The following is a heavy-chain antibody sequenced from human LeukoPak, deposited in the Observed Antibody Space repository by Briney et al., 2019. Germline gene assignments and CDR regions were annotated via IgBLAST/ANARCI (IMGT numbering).Heavy chain of an antibody. V-gene: IGHV4-59*01. J-gene: IGHJ4*02. CDR3: ARLGRGSSAGFDF. Sequence: SDTLSLTCTVSGGSFSSYYWNWIRQPPGKGLEWIGYMFYSESSNYSPSLKSRVTISVDTSMHQFSLKLSSVTAADTAVYFCARLGRGSSAGFDFWGQGILVTVSS. CDR1: GGSFSSYY. CDR2: MFYSESS. D-gene: IGHD6-6*01.